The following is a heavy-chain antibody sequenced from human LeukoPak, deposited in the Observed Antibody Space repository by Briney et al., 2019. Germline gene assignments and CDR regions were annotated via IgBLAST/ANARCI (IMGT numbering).Heavy chain of an antibody. D-gene: IGHD6-19*01. V-gene: IGHV1-8*01. CDR2: MNPNSGNT. J-gene: IGHJ4*02. CDR1: GYTFTSYD. Sequence: GASVKVSCKASGYTFTSYDINWVRQATGQGLEWMGWMNPNSGNTGYAQKFQGRVTMTRNTSISTAYMELSSLRSEDTAVYYCARVGGRRRYSSGRPMDYWGQGTLVTVSS. CDR3: ARVGGRRRYSSGRPMDY.